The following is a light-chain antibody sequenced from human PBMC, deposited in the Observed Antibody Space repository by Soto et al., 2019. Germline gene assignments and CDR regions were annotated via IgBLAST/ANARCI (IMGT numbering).Light chain of an antibody. CDR3: QKDNSAPP. CDR2: AVS. J-gene: IGKJ4*01. CDR1: QGISNY. Sequence: DIQMTQSPSSLSASVGDRVNITCRASQGISNYLAWYQQKPGKVPKLLIYAVSTLQSGVPSRFSGSGSGTDFTLPISSLQPEDVATYYCQKDNSAPPFGGGTKVEIK. V-gene: IGKV1-27*01.